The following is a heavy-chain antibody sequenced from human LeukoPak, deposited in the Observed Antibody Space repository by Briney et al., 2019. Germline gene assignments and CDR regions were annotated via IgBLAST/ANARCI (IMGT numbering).Heavy chain of an antibody. CDR2: ITGSGGNT. D-gene: IGHD4-17*01. CDR1: GFTFSSNG. J-gene: IGHJ4*02. V-gene: IGHV3-23*01. CDR3: TKRSSTVTPKTYYFDY. Sequence: GGSLRLSCAASGFTFSSNGMSWGRQAPGKGLEWVSSITGSGGNTYYADSVKGRFTISRDNSKNTLYLQMNSLRADDTAVYYCTKRSSTVTPKTYYFDYWGQGTLVTVSS.